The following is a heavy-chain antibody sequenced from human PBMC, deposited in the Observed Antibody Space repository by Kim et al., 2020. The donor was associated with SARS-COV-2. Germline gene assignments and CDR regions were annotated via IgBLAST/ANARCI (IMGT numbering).Heavy chain of an antibody. CDR3: AREGCSSTSCYGELDV. D-gene: IGHD2-2*01. Sequence: VKGPFTISRDNAKNSLYLQMNSLRAEDTAVYYCAREGCSSTSCYGELDVWGQGTTVTVSS. J-gene: IGHJ6*02. V-gene: IGHV3-21*01.